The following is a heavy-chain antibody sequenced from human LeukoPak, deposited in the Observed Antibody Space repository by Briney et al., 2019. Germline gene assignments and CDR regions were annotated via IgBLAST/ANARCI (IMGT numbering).Heavy chain of an antibody. V-gene: IGHV4-59*11. CDR2: IYYSGST. J-gene: IGHJ4*02. CDR1: GGSISSLY. Sequence: SETLSLTCTVSGGSISSLYWSWIRRPPGKGLEWIGYIYYSGSTNYNPSLKSRVTISVDTSKNQFSLKLSSVTAADTAVYYCARVPPGDILTGYYTGFDYWGQGTLVTVSS. CDR3: ARVPPGDILTGYYTGFDY. D-gene: IGHD3-9*01.